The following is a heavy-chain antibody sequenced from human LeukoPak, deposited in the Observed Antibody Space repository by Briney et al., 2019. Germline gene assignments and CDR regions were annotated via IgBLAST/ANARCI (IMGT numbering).Heavy chain of an antibody. J-gene: IGHJ4*02. V-gene: IGHV1-18*01. D-gene: IGHD6-19*01. CDR1: GYRFSNYG. CDR2: ISAYNGDT. Sequence: ASVKVSCKASGYRFSNYGITWVRQAPGQGLECMGWISAYNGDTNYAQNFQGRLTMTTDTSTNTAYMELRSLRSDDTAVYDCARVGSPDSENSGWKLFFDYWGQGTLVTVSS. CDR3: ARVGSPDSENSGWKLFFDY.